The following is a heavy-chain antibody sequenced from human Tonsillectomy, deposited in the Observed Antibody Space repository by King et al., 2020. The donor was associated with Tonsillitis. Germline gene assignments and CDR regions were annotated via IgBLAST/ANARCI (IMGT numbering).Heavy chain of an antibody. CDR1: GGSISSYY. CDR2: IYYSGST. V-gene: IGHV4-59*08. J-gene: IGHJ3*02. D-gene: IGHD5-24*01. CDR3: ANHERWYCYNNNCAVYAFEI. Sequence: QLQESGPGLVKPSETLSLTCNVSGGSISSYYWSWIRQPPGKGLEWIGNIYYSGSTKYNPSLKSRVTISVDTSKKQFSLKLRSVTAADTAVYYCANHERWYCYNNNCAVYAFEIWGQGTMATVSS.